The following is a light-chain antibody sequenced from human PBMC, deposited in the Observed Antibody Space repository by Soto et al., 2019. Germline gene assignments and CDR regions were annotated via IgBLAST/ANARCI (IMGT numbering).Light chain of an antibody. CDR3: QSYDSSLSVVL. Sequence: QSVLTQPPSVSGAPGQRVTISCTGSSSNIGADYDVHWYQQFPGTGPKVLIYGNSNRPSGVPDRFSGSKSGTSASLAITGLQAEDEADYYCQSYDSSLSVVLFGGGTKLTVL. CDR2: GNS. CDR1: SSNIGADYD. V-gene: IGLV1-40*01. J-gene: IGLJ2*01.